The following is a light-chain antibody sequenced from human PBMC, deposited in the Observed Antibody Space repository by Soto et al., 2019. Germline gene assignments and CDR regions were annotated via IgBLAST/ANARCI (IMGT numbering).Light chain of an antibody. V-gene: IGKV3-15*01. J-gene: IGKJ1*01. CDR3: QQYDEWPQT. CDR2: GES. CDR1: QSVGSN. Sequence: EIVMAQSPAALSVSPGERATLSFRASQSVGSNLAWYQQKPGKAPRLLIYGESTRATGIPARFSGSGSGTEFTLTISSLQSEDFAAYYCQQYDEWPQTFGQGTKVDIK.